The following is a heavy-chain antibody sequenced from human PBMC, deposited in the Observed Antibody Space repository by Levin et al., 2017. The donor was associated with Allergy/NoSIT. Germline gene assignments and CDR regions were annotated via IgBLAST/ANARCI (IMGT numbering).Heavy chain of an antibody. Sequence: PGGSLRLSCAASGFTFSSYGMHWVRQAPGKGLEWVAVISYDGSNKYYADSVKGRFTISRDNSKNTLYLQMNSLRAEDTAVYYCAKQGGSPGIGRAFDYWGQGTLVTVSS. CDR1: GFTFSSYG. D-gene: IGHD1-26*01. V-gene: IGHV3-30*18. CDR3: AKQGGSPGIGRAFDY. J-gene: IGHJ4*02. CDR2: ISYDGSNK.